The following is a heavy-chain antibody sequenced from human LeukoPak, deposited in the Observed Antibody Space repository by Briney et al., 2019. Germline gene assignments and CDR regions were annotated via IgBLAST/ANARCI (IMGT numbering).Heavy chain of an antibody. V-gene: IGHV4-39*07. J-gene: IGHJ4*02. CDR1: GGSISSSSYY. Sequence: SETLSLTCTVSGGSISSSSYYWGWIRQPPGKGLEWIGSIYYSGSTYYNPSLKSRVTISVDRSKNQFSLKLSSVTAADTAVYYCARATVSWSRTCYFDYWGQGTLVTVSS. D-gene: IGHD4-11*01. CDR2: IYYSGST. CDR3: ARATVSWSRTCYFDY.